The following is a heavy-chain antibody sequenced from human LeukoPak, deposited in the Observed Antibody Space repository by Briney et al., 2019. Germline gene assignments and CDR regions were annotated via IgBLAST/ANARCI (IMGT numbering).Heavy chain of an antibody. Sequence: PGGSQRLSCAASGFTFSSYAMHWVRQAPGKGLEYVSAISSNGGSTYYANSVKGRFTISRDNSKNTLYLQMGSLRAEDMAVYYCARDAEEGFDYWGQGTLVTVSS. V-gene: IGHV3-64*01. CDR2: ISSNGGST. CDR3: ARDAEEGFDY. J-gene: IGHJ4*02. CDR1: GFTFSSYA.